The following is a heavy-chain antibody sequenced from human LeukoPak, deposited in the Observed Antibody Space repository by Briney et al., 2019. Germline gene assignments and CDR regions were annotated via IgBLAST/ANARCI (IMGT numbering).Heavy chain of an antibody. D-gene: IGHD3-22*01. Sequence: GGPLRLSCAASGFTFSSYEMNCLRQAPGKGLEWVSAISGSGGSTYYADSVKGRFTISRDNSKNTLYLQMNSLRAEDTAVYYCAKRGGGYYYDSSGYPPGPFFDYWGQGTLVTVSS. CDR2: ISGSGGST. CDR3: AKRGGGYYYDSSGYPPGPFFDY. CDR1: GFTFSSYE. J-gene: IGHJ4*02. V-gene: IGHV3-23*01.